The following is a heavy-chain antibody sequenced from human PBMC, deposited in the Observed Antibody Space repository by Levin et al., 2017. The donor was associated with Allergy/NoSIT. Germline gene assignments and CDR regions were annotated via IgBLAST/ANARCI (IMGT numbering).Heavy chain of an antibody. CDR1: GYSFASYD. J-gene: IGHJ4*02. D-gene: IGHD2-8*02. CDR3: ATLGVTLSTGGVRSFDY. Sequence: SGGSLRLSCKASGYSFASYDMNWVRQATGQGLEWMGWMNPNSGNTGYAQKFQGRVTMTRNTSISTAYMELSSLRSEDTAVYYCATLGVTLSTGGVRSFDYWGLGTLVTVSS. CDR2: MNPNSGNT. V-gene: IGHV1-8*01.